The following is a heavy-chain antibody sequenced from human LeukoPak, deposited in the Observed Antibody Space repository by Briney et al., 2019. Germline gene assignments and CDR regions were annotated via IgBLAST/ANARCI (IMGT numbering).Heavy chain of an antibody. CDR2: INHSGST. D-gene: IGHD5-24*01. V-gene: IGHV4-34*01. CDR1: GESFSGYY. Sequence: SETLSLTCAVYGESFSGYYWGWIRQPPGKGLEWIGEINHSGSTNYNPSLKSRVTISVDTSKNQFSLKLSSVTTADTAVYYCARGRGYNSFDYWGQGTLVTVSS. J-gene: IGHJ4*02. CDR3: ARGRGYNSFDY.